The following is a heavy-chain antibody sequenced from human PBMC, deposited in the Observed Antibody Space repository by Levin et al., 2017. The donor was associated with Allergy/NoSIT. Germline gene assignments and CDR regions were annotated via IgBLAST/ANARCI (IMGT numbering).Heavy chain of an antibody. CDR3: ARGGNTSAYPIFAY. J-gene: IGHJ4*02. CDR2: ITSGSTI. CDR1: GFTFSDYY. Sequence: GESLKISCAASGFTFSDYYMSWVRQAPGKGLEWVSYITSGSTIYYADSVKGRFTISRDNAKNSLYLQMNSLRAEDTAVYYCARGGNTSAYPIFAYWGQGTLVTVSS. D-gene: IGHD3-22*01. V-gene: IGHV3-11*01.